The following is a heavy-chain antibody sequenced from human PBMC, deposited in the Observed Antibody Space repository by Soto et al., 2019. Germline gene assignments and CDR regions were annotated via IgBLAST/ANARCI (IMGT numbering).Heavy chain of an antibody. CDR2: ISSSGSTI. V-gene: IGHV3-11*01. J-gene: IGHJ4*02. CDR3: ARDRIVVVPADRGQFDY. CDR1: GFTFSDYY. D-gene: IGHD2-2*01. Sequence: QVQLVESGGGLVKPGGSLRLSCAASGFTFSDYYMSWIRQAPGKGLEWVSYISSSGSTIYYADSVKGRFTISRYHANNSLYLQMNSLRAEDTAVYYCARDRIVVVPADRGQFDYWGQGTLVTVSS.